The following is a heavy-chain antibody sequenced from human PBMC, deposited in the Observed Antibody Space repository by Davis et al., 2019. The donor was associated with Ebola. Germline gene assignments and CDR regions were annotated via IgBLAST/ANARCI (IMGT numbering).Heavy chain of an antibody. CDR1: GYRFTSYW. Sequence: GESLKISCKGSGYRFTSYWIAWVRQMPGKGLEWMGIIYPGDSDTRYSPAFEGQVTISADRSTSTAYLQWSNLKASDTAMYYCARRLSAFYGLDVWGPGTTVIVSS. J-gene: IGHJ6*02. CDR2: IYPGDSDT. CDR3: ARRLSAFYGLDV. D-gene: IGHD2-21*02. V-gene: IGHV5-51*01.